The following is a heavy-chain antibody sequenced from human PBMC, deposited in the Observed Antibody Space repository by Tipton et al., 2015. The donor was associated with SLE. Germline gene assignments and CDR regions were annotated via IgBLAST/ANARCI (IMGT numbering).Heavy chain of an antibody. CDR3: AREPSQAFDI. CDR2: ISGCGRYI. J-gene: IGHJ3*02. V-gene: IGHV3-21*03. Sequence: SLRLSCAASGFTFSSCSMNWVRQAPGKGLEWVSSISGCGRYIYYAESMKGRFTTSRDNAHNSMYLQMNSLRAEDTAVYYCAREPSQAFDIWGQGTMVTVSS. CDR1: GFTFSSCS.